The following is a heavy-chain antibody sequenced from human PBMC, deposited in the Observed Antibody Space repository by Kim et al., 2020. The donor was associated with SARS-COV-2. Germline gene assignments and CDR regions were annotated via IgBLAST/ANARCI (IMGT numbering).Heavy chain of an antibody. CDR1: GYSFTSYW. Sequence: GESLKISCKGSGYSFTSYWIGWVRQMPGKGLEWMGIIYPGDSDTRYSPSFQGQVTISADKSISTAYLQWSSLKASDTAMYYCARIYSSGWGHDAFDIWGQGTMVTVSS. D-gene: IGHD6-19*01. V-gene: IGHV5-51*01. J-gene: IGHJ3*02. CDR3: ARIYSSGWGHDAFDI. CDR2: IYPGDSDT.